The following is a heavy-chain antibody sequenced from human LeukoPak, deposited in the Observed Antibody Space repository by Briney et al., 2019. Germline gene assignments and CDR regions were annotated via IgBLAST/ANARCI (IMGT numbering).Heavy chain of an antibody. CDR3: ARGGNLGYNYAPLDY. Sequence: ASVKVSCKASGYTFTSYYMHWVRQAPGQGLEWMGIINPSGGSTNYAQKFQGRVTMTRDMSTSTVYMELSSLRSEDTAVYYCARGGNLGYNYAPLDYWGQGTLVTVSS. D-gene: IGHD5-18*01. V-gene: IGHV1-46*01. CDR1: GYTFTSYY. CDR2: INPSGGST. J-gene: IGHJ4*02.